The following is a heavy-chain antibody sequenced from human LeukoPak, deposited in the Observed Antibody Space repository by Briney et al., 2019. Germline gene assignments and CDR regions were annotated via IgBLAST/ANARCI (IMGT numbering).Heavy chain of an antibody. Sequence: PSQTLSLTCSVSGGSISSGAYYWSWIRQPPGKGLEWIGYIYYSGSTYYNPSLKSRVTISVDTSKNQFSLKLSSVTAADTAVYYCARSNIVGATSPFDYWGQGTLVTVSS. CDR3: ARSNIVGATSPFDY. CDR1: GGSISSGAYY. V-gene: IGHV4-30-4*08. CDR2: IYYSGST. J-gene: IGHJ4*02. D-gene: IGHD1-26*01.